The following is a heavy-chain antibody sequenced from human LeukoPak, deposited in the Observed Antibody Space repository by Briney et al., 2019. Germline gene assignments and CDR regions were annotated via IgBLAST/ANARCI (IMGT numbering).Heavy chain of an antibody. CDR3: ARWNSSSWNLFDY. CDR1: GGSISTYY. CDR2: ISSSSSYI. V-gene: IGHV3-21*01. Sequence: ETLSLTCTVSGGSISTYYWNWVRQAPGKGLEWVSSISSSSSYIYYADSVKGRFTISRDNAKNSLYLQMNSLRAEDTAVYYCARWNSSSWNLFDYWGQGTLVTVSS. J-gene: IGHJ4*02. D-gene: IGHD6-13*01.